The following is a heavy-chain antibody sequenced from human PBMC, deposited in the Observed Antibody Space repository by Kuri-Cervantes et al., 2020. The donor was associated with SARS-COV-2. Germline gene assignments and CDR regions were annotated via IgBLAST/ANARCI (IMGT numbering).Heavy chain of an antibody. CDR3: ARVWRGELYYYYGMDV. D-gene: IGHD3-3*01. V-gene: IGHV3-30-3*01. J-gene: IGHJ6*02. CDR1: GFTFSSYT. CDR2: ISYDGSNK. Sequence: GESLKISCAASGFTFSSYTMHWVRQAPGKGLEWVAVISYDGSNKYYADSVKGRFTISRDNSKNTLYLQTNSLRAEDTAVYYCARVWRGELYYYYGMDVWGQGTTVTVSS.